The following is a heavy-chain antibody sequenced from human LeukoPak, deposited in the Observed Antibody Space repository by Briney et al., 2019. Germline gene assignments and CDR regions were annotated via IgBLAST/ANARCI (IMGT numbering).Heavy chain of an antibody. D-gene: IGHD6-19*01. CDR2: FDPEDGET. J-gene: IGHJ4*02. CDR3: ATPIAVAGLYYFYY. Sequence: ASVKVSCKASGYTLTELSMHWVRQAPGRGLEWMGGFDPEDGETIYAQKFQGRVTMTEDTSTDTAYMELSSLRSEDTAVYYCATPIAVAGLYYFYYWGQGTLVTVSS. CDR1: GYTLTELS. V-gene: IGHV1-24*01.